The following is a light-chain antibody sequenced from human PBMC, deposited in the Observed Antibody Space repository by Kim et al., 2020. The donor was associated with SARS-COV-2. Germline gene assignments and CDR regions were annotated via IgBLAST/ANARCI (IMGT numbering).Light chain of an antibody. CDR1: SNNVGNQG. Sequence: QAGLTQPPSVSKGLRQTATLTCSGNSNNVGNQGAAWLQQHQGHPPRLLSYRNNNRPSGISERISASTSGNTASLTITGLQPEDEADYYCSSWDSSLSVWVFGGGTQLTVL. J-gene: IGLJ3*02. CDR2: RNN. V-gene: IGLV10-54*01. CDR3: SSWDSSLSVWV.